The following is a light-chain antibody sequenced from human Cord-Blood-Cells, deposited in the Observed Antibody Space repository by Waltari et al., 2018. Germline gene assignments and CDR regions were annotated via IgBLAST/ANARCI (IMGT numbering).Light chain of an antibody. CDR3: NSRDSSGNQVV. J-gene: IGLJ2*01. CDR1: SLRSYY. CDR2: GKN. Sequence: SSELTQDPAVSVALGQTVRITCQGDSLRSYYASWYQQKPGQAPVLVIYGKNNRPSGIPGRFAGSSAGNTASLTITGAQAEDEADYYGNSRDSSGNQVVFGGGTKLTVL. V-gene: IGLV3-19*01.